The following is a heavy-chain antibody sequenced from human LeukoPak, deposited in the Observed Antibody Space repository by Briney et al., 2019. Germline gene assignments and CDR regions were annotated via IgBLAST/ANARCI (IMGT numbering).Heavy chain of an antibody. Sequence: ASVKVSCKASGYTFTSYDINWVRQAPGQGLERMGWMNPNSGNTGYAQKFQGRVTMTRNTSISTAYMELSSLRSEDTAVYYCARHPPLSGTLYYYYGMDVWGQGTTVTVSS. CDR3: ARHPPLSGTLYYYYGMDV. CDR1: GYTFTSYD. D-gene: IGHD1-14*01. J-gene: IGHJ6*02. V-gene: IGHV1-8*01. CDR2: MNPNSGNT.